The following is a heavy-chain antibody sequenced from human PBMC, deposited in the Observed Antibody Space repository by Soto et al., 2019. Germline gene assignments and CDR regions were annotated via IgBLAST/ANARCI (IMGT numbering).Heavy chain of an antibody. CDR1: GGTFSSYA. CDR3: ARSQGSSTSLEIYYYYYYGMDV. V-gene: IGHV1-69*01. J-gene: IGHJ6*02. CDR2: IIPISGTA. D-gene: IGHD2-2*01. Sequence: QVQLVQSRAEVKKPGPSVMVSCKASGGTFSSYAISWVRQAPGQGLEWMGGIIPISGTANYAQKFLGRVTITADESTSTAYMELSSLRSEDTAVYYCARSQGSSTSLEIYYYYYYGMDVWGQGTTVTVSS.